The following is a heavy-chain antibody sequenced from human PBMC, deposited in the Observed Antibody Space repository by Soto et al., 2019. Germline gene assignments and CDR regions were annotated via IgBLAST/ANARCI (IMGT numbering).Heavy chain of an antibody. CDR1: SGSISSGGYY. D-gene: IGHD7-27*01. CDR3: PRGRASWGDWFDP. V-gene: IGHV4-31*03. CDR2: IYYTGSP. J-gene: IGHJ5*02. Sequence: QVQLQESGPGLVKASETLSLTCTVSSGSISSGGYYWSWIRQHPGKGLEWIGYIYYTGSPYYSPSLKSRVTTSLVTPKNPFSLRLSSVSAADTAVSYCPRGRASWGDWFDPWGPGTLVTVSS.